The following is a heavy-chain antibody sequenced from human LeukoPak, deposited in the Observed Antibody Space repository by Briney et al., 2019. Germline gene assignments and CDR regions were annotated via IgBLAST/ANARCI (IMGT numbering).Heavy chain of an antibody. Sequence: PGGSLRLSCAASGFTFSSYAMSWVRQSPGKGLEWVSGLSGGGGGTYYAYYTDSVKGRFTISRDNSKNTLYLEMNSLRAEDTAVYYCAKFYDILTSYFDYWGQGTLVTVSS. CDR3: AKFYDILTSYFDY. CDR1: GFTFSSYA. V-gene: IGHV3-23*01. CDR2: LSGGGGGT. J-gene: IGHJ4*02. D-gene: IGHD3-9*01.